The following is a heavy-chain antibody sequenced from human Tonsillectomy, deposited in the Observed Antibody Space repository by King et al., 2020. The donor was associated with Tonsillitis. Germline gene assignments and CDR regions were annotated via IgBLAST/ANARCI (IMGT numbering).Heavy chain of an antibody. J-gene: IGHJ4*02. D-gene: IGHD1-14*01. CDR3: ASLLTGYISY. CDR1: GGSISSYY. V-gene: IGHV4-59*08. CDR2: IYYSGST. Sequence: QVQLQESGPGLVKPSETLSLTCTVSGGSISSYYWSWIRQPPGKGLEWIGYIYYSGSTNYNPSLKSRVTISVDTSKNQFSLKLSSVTAADTAVYYGASLLTGYISYWGQGTLVTVSS.